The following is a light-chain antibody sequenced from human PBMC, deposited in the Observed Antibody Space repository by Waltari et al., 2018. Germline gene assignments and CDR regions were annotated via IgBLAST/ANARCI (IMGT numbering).Light chain of an antibody. V-gene: IGKV4-1*01. CDR2: WAS. J-gene: IGKJ2*01. CDR1: QSVLYSSRNKNY. Sequence: DIVMTQSPDSLPVSLGERATISCKSSQSVLYSSRNKNYLAWYQQKPGQPSELLIYWASTRESGVPDRFIGSGSGTDFTLTITSLQAEDVAVYYCQQYYSIPYTFGQGTKLEIK. CDR3: QQYYSIPYT.